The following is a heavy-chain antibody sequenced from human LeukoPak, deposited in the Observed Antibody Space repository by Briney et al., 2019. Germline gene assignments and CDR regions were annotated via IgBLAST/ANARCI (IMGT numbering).Heavy chain of an antibody. Sequence: SETLSLTCTVSGDSISSRSYCWAWIRQPPGKGLEWIVSLSYSGSTYYNPSLKSRVTVSIDTSRNHFSLKLTSVAAADTAVYYCARLPTDLRAVDYWGQGTLVTVSS. V-gene: IGHV4-39*01. J-gene: IGHJ4*02. CDR1: GDSISSRSYC. CDR2: LSYSGST. CDR3: ARLPTDLRAVDY. D-gene: IGHD4-17*01.